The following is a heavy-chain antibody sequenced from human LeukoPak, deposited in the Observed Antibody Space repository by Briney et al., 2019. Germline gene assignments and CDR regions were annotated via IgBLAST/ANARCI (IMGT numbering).Heavy chain of an antibody. J-gene: IGHJ4*02. D-gene: IGHD1-26*01. Sequence: SETLSLTCAVYGGSFSGYYWSWIRQPPGKGLEWIGEINHSGSTNYNPSLKSRVTISVDTSKNQFSLKLSSVTAADTAVYYCARGRKSGSYYPYYFGYWGQGTLVAVSS. CDR1: GGSFSGYY. CDR3: ARGRKSGSYYPYYFGY. V-gene: IGHV4-34*01. CDR2: INHSGST.